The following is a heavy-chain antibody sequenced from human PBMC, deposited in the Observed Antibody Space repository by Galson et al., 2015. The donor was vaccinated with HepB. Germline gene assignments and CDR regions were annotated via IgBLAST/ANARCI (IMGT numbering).Heavy chain of an antibody. J-gene: IGHJ4*02. CDR3: ARGVNLYSGSYYLDY. CDR1: GATFSSYA. CDR2: IIPIFGTA. V-gene: IGHV1-69*13. D-gene: IGHD1-26*01. Sequence: SVKVSCKASGATFSSYAISWVRQAPGQGLEWMGGIIPIFGTANYAQKFQGRVTITADESTSTAYMELSSLRSEDTAVYYCARGVNLYSGSYYLDYWGQGTLVTVSS.